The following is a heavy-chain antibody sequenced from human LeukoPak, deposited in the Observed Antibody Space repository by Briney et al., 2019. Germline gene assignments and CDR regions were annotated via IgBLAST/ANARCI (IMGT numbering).Heavy chain of an antibody. CDR2: IKQDESEK. CDR1: ALTSSRYW. D-gene: IGHD2-2*01. J-gene: IGHJ4*02. CDR3: ARAPIVVVPTRRPTYFDF. Sequence: GRSLTLACAASALTSSRYWMSWVRQAPGKWLEWVANIKQDESEKNYVDSVKGRFTISRANDKNSLSLQMNSLRAEDPAMYYCARAPIVVVPTRRPTYFDFWVQGALVTVSS. V-gene: IGHV3-7*01.